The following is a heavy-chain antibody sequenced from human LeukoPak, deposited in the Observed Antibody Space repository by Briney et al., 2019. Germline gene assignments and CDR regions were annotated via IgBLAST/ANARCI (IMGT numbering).Heavy chain of an antibody. CDR3: ARGRGSYSFDY. CDR1: GGSISSYY. Sequence: SETLSLTCTVSGGSISSYYWSWIRQPPGKGLEWIGYIYYSGSTNYNPSLKSRVTISVDTSKNQFSLKLSSVTAADTAVYYCARGRGSYSFDYWGQGTLVTVSS. CDR2: IYYSGST. D-gene: IGHD1-26*01. V-gene: IGHV4-59*12. J-gene: IGHJ4*02.